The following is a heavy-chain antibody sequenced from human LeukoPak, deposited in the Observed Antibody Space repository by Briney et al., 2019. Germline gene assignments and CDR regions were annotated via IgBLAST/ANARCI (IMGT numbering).Heavy chain of an antibody. V-gene: IGHV4-39*01. CDR1: GGSISSSSYY. D-gene: IGHD5-18*01. CDR3: ASTPRGYSYGYFYWFDP. CDR2: IYYSGST. Sequence: PSETQSLTCTVSGGSISSSSYYWGWIRQPPGKGLEWIGSIYYSGSTYYNPSLKSRVTISVDTSKNQFSLKLSSVTAADTAVYYCASTPRGYSYGYFYWFDPWGQGTLVTVSS. J-gene: IGHJ5*02.